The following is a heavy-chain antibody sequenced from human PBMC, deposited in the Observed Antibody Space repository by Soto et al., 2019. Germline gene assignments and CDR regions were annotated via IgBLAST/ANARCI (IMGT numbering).Heavy chain of an antibody. CDR2: INPATGAA. J-gene: IGHJ3*02. CDR3: GGGGGVGVAGSAAFDM. V-gene: IGHV1-2*02. D-gene: IGHD3-3*01. Sequence: QLHLVQSGAVVKKPGASVTVSCSASGYPVTAYYMHWVRQAPGRGLEWMGGINPATGAAKYTQTFQGGVTMTRDPSTSTVFMELGGLTSGDPAVFYWGGGGGVGVAGSAAFDMWGQGTVVTVSS. CDR1: GYPVTAYY.